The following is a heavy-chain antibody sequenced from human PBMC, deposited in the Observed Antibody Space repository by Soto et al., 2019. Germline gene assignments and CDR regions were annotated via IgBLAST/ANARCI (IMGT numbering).Heavy chain of an antibody. J-gene: IGHJ4*02. V-gene: IGHV4-30-4*01. D-gene: IGHD6-13*01. CDR3: AREGTAISPNGYITAAGRFDY. Sequence: SETLCITCTFSGASISNNDYYWSWIRQSPGRGMEWIGFIYYSGNTYTNPSLKSRVTIAADTSKNQISLTLTSVTAADTAVYFCAREGTAISPNGYITAAGRFDYWGQGALVTVSS. CDR1: GASISNNDYY. CDR2: IYYSGNT.